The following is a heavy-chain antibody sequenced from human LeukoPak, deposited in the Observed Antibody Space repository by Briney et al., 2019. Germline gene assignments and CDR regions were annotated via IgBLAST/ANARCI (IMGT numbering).Heavy chain of an antibody. V-gene: IGHV3-21*01. CDR2: ISSSSSYI. CDR1: RFTFSTYT. J-gene: IGHJ4*02. Sequence: GGSLRLSCAASRFTFSTYTMNWVRQAPGNGLEWVSSISSSSSYIYYADSVKGRFTISRDNAKNSLYLQMNTLRAEDTAVYYCARDRTTVTTFDYWGQGTLVTVSS. D-gene: IGHD4-17*01. CDR3: ARDRTTVTTFDY.